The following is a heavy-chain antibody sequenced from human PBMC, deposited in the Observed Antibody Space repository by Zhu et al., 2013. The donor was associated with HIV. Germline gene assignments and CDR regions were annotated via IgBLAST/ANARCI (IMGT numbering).Heavy chain of an antibody. CDR1: GGSVSNGDHY. CDR2: IYYSGRT. Sequence: QVQLQESGPGLVKPSQTLSLTCTVSGGSVSNGDHYWNWIRQPPGKGLEWLGSIYYSGRTDYDSSLKSRLNISVDTSKNRFSLKLTSVRAADTAVYFCARAGNDFWSGHGYFDLWAVAPWSLSPQ. J-gene: IGHJ2*01. D-gene: IGHD3-3*01. CDR3: ARAGNDFWSGHGYFDL. V-gene: IGHV4-30-4*01.